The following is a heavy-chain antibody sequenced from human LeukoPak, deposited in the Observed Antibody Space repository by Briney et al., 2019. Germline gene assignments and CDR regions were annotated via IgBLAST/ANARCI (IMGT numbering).Heavy chain of an antibody. CDR2: INPNSGGT. CDR3: ARDFCDGGGCYVESEYMDV. V-gene: IGHV1-2*06. J-gene: IGHJ6*03. CDR1: GYPFTGYY. D-gene: IGHD2-15*01. Sequence: ASVKVSCKASGYPFTGYYMHWVRQAPGQGLEWMGRINPNSGGTNYAQKFQGRVTMTRDTSISTAYMELSRLRSDDTAVYYCARDFCDGGGCYVESEYMDVWGKGTTVTVSS.